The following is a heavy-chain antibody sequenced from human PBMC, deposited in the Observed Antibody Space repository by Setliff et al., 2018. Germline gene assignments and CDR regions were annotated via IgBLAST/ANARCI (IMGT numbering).Heavy chain of an antibody. D-gene: IGHD3-3*01. CDR3: ASPRRDDLDSPFDPFDI. V-gene: IGHV4-38-2*01. J-gene: IGHJ3*02. Sequence: SSETLSLTCDVSGASISSGHYWGWIRQPPGKGLEWIATIYHKGRTYFNPSLQSRVTMSLDRSKNQFSLRLTSVTASDTAVYYCASPRRDDLDSPFDPFDIWGHGTRVTVSS. CDR1: GASISSGHY. CDR2: IYHKGRT.